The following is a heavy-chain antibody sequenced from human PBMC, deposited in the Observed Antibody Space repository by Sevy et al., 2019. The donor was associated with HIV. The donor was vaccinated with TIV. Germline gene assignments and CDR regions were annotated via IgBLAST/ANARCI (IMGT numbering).Heavy chain of an antibody. J-gene: IGHJ5*02. D-gene: IGHD6-6*01. Sequence: SETLSLTCTVSGGSISSSNYYWHWIRQPPGKGLEWIGYISYTGNTYYNPSLKSPVTISVDTSNNQFSLRLTSVTAADTAVYYCARDATAYTSSSVWFDPWGQGTLVTVSS. CDR2: ISYTGNT. CDR3: ARDATAYTSSSVWFDP. V-gene: IGHV4-30-4*01. CDR1: GGSISSSNYY.